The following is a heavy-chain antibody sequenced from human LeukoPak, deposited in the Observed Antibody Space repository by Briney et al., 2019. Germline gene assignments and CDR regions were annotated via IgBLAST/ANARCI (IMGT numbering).Heavy chain of an antibody. CDR2: ISYDGSNK. D-gene: IGHD4-17*01. CDR1: GFTFSSYG. V-gene: IGHV3-30*18. CDR3: AKDGGPVRSQGFYYFDY. J-gene: IGHJ4*02. Sequence: PGGSLRLSCAASGFTFSSYGMHWVRQAPGKGLEWVAVISYDGSNKYYADSVKGRFTISRDNSKNTLYLQMNSLRAEDTAVYYCAKDGGPVRSQGFYYFDYWGQGTLVTVSS.